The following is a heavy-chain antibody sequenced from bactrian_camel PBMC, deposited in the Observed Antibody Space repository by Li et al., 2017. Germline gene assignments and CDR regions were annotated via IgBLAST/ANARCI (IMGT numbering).Heavy chain of an antibody. CDR3: ATDSPAACEYCSGGYCSLLLGY. V-gene: IGHV3S1*01. J-gene: IGHJ6*01. CDR2: INSDGWTA. CDR1: EYTRDYC. D-gene: IGHD2*01. Sequence: HVQLVESGGGSVQAGGSLTLSCVASEYTRDYCMGWSRQAPGKEREGVASINSDGWTAYGDSVKGRFTVSQDAATKVLYLHMNDLKPEDTGIYYCATDSPAACEYCSGGYCSLLLGYRGQGTQVTVS.